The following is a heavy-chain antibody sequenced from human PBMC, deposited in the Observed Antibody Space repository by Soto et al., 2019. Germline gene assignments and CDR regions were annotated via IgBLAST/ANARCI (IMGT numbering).Heavy chain of an antibody. CDR3: ASEGVAPYYYYGMDV. Sequence: QVQLVQSGAEVKKPGASVKVSCKASGYTFTRSGISWVRQAPGQGLEWMGWISTYNGDTNYAQTFQGRVTMTTNTSTSTVHMEVRSLISDDTAVDYCASEGVAPYYYYGMDVWGQGTPVTVSS. V-gene: IGHV1-18*01. CDR1: GYTFTRSG. J-gene: IGHJ6*02. D-gene: IGHD5-12*01. CDR2: ISTYNGDT.